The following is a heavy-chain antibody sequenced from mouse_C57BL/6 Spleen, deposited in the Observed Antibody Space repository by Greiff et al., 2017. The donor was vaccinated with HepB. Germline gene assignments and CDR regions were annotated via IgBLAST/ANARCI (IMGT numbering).Heavy chain of an antibody. CDR1: GYTFTSYG. V-gene: IGHV1-69*01. CDR2: IDPSDSYT. Sequence: VQLQQSGAELARPGASVKLSCKASGYTFTSYGISWVKQRTGQGLEWIGEIDPSDSYTNYNQKFKGKSTLTVDKSSSTAYMQLSSLTSEDSAVYYCARPFAYWGQGTLVTVSA. J-gene: IGHJ3*01. CDR3: ARPFAY.